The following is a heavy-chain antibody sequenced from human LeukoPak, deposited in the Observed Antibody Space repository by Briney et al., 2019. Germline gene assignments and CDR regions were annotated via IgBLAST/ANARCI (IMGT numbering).Heavy chain of an antibody. J-gene: IGHJ4*02. Sequence: GGTLRLSCAASGFTLSSYGMTWVRQAPGKGLEWVSAIAGSGDNTYYADSVKGQFTISRDNSRNTLYLQMNSLRVEDTAVYYCARVRYSYGYFDYWGQGTLVTASS. CDR3: ARVRYSYGYFDY. CDR1: GFTLSSYG. CDR2: IAGSGDNT. D-gene: IGHD5-18*01. V-gene: IGHV3-23*01.